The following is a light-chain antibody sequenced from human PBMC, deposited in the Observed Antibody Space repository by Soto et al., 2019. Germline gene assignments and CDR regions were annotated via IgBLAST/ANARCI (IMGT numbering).Light chain of an antibody. Sequence: QLVLTQSPSASASLGASVKLTCTLSSGHSSYTIAWHQQRPEKGPRYLMRLKSDGSHNKGDGIPDRFSGSSSGAERYLTISSLQSEDEADYYCQAWGTGIVVFGGGTKLTV. CDR1: SGHSSYT. J-gene: IGLJ2*01. CDR3: QAWGTGIVV. V-gene: IGLV4-69*01. CDR2: LKSDGSH.